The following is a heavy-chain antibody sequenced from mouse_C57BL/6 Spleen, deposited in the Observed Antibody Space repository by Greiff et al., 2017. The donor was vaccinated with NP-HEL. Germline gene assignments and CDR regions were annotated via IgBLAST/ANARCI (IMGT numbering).Heavy chain of an antibody. CDR3: AREGDWVDY. J-gene: IGHJ2*01. V-gene: IGHV1-61*01. Sequence: QVQLQQPGAELVRPGSSVKLSCKASGYTFTSYWMDWVKQRPGQGLEWIGNIYPSDSETHYNQKFKDKATLTVDKSSSTAYMQLSSLTSEDSAVYYCAREGDWVDYWGQGTTLTVSS. CDR2: IYPSDSET. CDR1: GYTFTSYW. D-gene: IGHD4-1*01.